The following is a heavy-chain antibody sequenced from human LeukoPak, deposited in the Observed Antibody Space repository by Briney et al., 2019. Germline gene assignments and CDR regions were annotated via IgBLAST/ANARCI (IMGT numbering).Heavy chain of an antibody. D-gene: IGHD3-9*01. J-gene: IGHJ3*02. CDR1: GGTFSSYA. CDR3: ARDSLPYDILTGYYRADAFDI. Sequence: PLASVKVSCKASGGTFSSYAISWVRQAPGQGLEWMGGIIPIFGTANYAQKFQGRVTITADESTSTAYMELSSLRSEDTAVYYCARDSLPYDILTGYYRADAFDIWGQGTMVTVSS. V-gene: IGHV1-69*01. CDR2: IIPIFGTA.